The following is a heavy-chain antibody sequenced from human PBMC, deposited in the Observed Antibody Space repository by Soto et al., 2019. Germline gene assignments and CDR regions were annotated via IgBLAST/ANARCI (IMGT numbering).Heavy chain of an antibody. CDR2: ISSGGNDI. J-gene: IGHJ4*02. CDR1: GFPFIRYS. V-gene: IGHV3-21*06. Sequence: GGSLRLSCEASGFPFIRYSLNWVRQAPGKGLEWVSSISSGGNDISYAELVGGRFFTSRDNVNNVLYLDINNLRPEDTAVYYCARMAYWGQGTLVTVSS. CDR3: ARMAY.